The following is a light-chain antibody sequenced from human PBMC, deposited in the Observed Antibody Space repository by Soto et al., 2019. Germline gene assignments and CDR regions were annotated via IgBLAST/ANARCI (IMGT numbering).Light chain of an antibody. J-gene: IGKJ2*01. CDR2: DAS. CDR1: QSVSSY. V-gene: IGKV3-11*01. CDR3: QQRSNWPPYP. Sequence: EIVLTQSPATLSLSPGERATLSCRASQSVSSYLAWYQQKPGQAPRLLIYDASNRATGIPARFSGSGSGTDFTLTISSLDPEDFAVYYCQQRSNWPPYPFGQGTKLEIK.